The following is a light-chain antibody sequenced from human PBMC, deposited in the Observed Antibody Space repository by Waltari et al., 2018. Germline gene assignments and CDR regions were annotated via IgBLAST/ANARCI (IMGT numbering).Light chain of an antibody. CDR2: ETD. J-gene: IGLJ2*01. V-gene: IGLV1-40*01. CDR1: RSNIGADYY. CDR3: STWDGRLNIRL. Sequence: QSVVTQPPSASGAPGQSVTISCTGSRSNIGADYYVSWYQQFPGTAPKLLIYETDKRLSGLSDRFSASKSGSSASLTITGLQSEDEGDYYCSTWDGRLNIRLFGGGTRLTVL.